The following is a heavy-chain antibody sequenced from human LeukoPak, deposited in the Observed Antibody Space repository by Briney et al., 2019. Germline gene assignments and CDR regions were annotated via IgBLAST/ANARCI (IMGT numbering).Heavy chain of an antibody. CDR3: AKAWDIVGKLLYFDY. CDR2: ISGSGGST. Sequence: GGSLRLSCTASGFTFSSYAMSWVRQAPGKGLEWVSAISGSGGSTYYADSVKGRFTISRDNSKNTLYLQMNSLRAEDTAVYYCAKAWDIVGKLLYFDYWGQGTLVTVSS. J-gene: IGHJ4*02. CDR1: GFTFSSYA. D-gene: IGHD2-15*01. V-gene: IGHV3-23*01.